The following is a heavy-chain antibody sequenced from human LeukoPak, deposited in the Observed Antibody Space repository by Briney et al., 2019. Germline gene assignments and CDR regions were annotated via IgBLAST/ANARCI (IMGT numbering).Heavy chain of an antibody. CDR3: ARRRDWNDVLDS. CDR1: GSFFSGYY. CDR2: INHGGST. Sequence: SETLSLTCAVYGSFFSGYYWSWLRQSPEKGLEWIGEINHGGSTNYNPSLVSRVAISVDTSKNQFSLRLNSVTAADTGVYYCARRRDWNDVLDSWGLGALVTVSS. J-gene: IGHJ4*02. V-gene: IGHV4-34*01. D-gene: IGHD1-1*01.